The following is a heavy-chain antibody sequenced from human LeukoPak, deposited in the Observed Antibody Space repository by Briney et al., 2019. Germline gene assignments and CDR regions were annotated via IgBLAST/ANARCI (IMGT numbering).Heavy chain of an antibody. CDR3: AKDPLPYDNTGYSFGD. D-gene: IGHD3-22*01. CDR1: GYTFTGYY. J-gene: IGHJ4*02. CDR2: VNPNSGGT. Sequence: ASVKVSCKASGYTFTGYYMHWVRQAPGQGLEWMGWVNPNSGGTNYAQKFQGRVTMTRDTSISTAYMELSRLRSDDTAVYYCAKDPLPYDNTGYSFGDWGQGTLVTVSS. V-gene: IGHV1-2*02.